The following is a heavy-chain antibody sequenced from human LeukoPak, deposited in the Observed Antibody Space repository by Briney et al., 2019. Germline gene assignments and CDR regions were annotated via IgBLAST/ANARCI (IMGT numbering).Heavy chain of an antibody. D-gene: IGHD6-6*01. CDR3: ARDTEYSSSPGYNWFDP. CDR1: GGSISSYY. Sequence: SETLSLTCTVSGGSISSYYWSWIRQPPGKGLEWIGYIYHSGSTYYNPSLKSRVTMSVDRSKNQFSLKLSSVTAADTAVYYCARDTEYSSSPGYNWFDPWGQGTLVTVSS. J-gene: IGHJ5*02. CDR2: IYHSGST. V-gene: IGHV4-59*12.